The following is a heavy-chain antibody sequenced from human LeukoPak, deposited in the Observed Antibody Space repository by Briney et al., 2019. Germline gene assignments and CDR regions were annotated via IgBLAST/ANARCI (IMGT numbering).Heavy chain of an antibody. CDR1: GFTFTSAW. V-gene: IGHV3-7*01. Sequence: GGALTLSCAASGFTFTSAWLSWLRQPPAKGLGWGADRNDDGGGRYYVYSAKGRFTISRDDTQNSVYLQMNSLIFEDTAVYYCAAWFGESVPWGQGTLVTVSS. D-gene: IGHD3-10*01. CDR3: AAWFGESVP. CDR2: RNDDGGGR. J-gene: IGHJ5*02.